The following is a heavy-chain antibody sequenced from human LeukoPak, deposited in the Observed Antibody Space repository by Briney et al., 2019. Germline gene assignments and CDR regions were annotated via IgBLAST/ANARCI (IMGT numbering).Heavy chain of an antibody. CDR2: INGDGSST. V-gene: IGHV3-74*01. Sequence: PGRSLRLSCAASGFTFSSYWMHWVRQAPGKGLVWVSRINGDGSSTSYADSVKGRFTISRDNAKNTLYLQMNSLRAEDTAVYYCARDRGYVMDVWGQGTTVTVSS. J-gene: IGHJ6*02. D-gene: IGHD5-24*01. CDR3: ARDRGYVMDV. CDR1: GFTFSSYW.